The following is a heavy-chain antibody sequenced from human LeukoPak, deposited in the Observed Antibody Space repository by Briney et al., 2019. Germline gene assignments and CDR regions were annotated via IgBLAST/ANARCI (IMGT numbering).Heavy chain of an antibody. Sequence: PGTSLRLSCAASGFSLTHDAIHWIRQAPGKGLEWVAVVSKDTVTKFYRDSVKGRFTVSTDSSKNTVYLQMTGLRSEDTAVYYCAEDRWRGAPDYFDCWGQGTLVTVSS. CDR2: VSKDTVTK. CDR1: GFSLTHDA. J-gene: IGHJ4*02. D-gene: IGHD1-26*01. CDR3: AEDRWRGAPDYFDC. V-gene: IGHV3-30*18.